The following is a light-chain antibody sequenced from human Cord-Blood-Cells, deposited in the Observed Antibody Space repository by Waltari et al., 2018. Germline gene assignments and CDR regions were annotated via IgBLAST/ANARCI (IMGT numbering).Light chain of an antibody. CDR3: QQYGSSPRYT. J-gene: IGKJ2*01. CDR1: LSVSSSY. V-gene: IGKV3-20*01. CDR2: GAS. Sequence: EMVLTQPPGTLSLSPGERATLSCRASLSVSSSYLAWYQQKPGQAPRLLIYGASSRATGIPDRFSGSGAGTDFTLTISRLEPEDFAVYYCQQYGSSPRYTFGQGTKLEIK.